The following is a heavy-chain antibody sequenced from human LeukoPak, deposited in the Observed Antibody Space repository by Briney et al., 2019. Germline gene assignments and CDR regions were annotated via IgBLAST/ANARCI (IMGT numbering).Heavy chain of an antibody. J-gene: IGHJ4*02. CDR2: IIPIFGTA. D-gene: IGHD5-24*01. Sequence: SVKVSCKASGGTFSSYAISWVRQAPGQGLEWMGGIIPIFGTANYAQKFQGRVTMTRDTSISTAYMELSRLRSDDTAVYYCARGGRDGYKRRFDYWGQGTLVTVSS. CDR1: GGTFSSYA. CDR3: ARGGRDGYKRRFDY. V-gene: IGHV1-69*05.